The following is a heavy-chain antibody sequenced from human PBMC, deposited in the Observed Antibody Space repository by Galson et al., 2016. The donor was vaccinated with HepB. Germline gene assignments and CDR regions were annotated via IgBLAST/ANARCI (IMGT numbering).Heavy chain of an antibody. CDR1: GGSVSGASYY. CDR3: ARFRTGYSFGSPLGYYFDF. D-gene: IGHD5-18*01. V-gene: IGHV4-61*03. Sequence: SETLSLTCTVSGGSVSGASYYWTWIRQPPGKGLEWIGFIYNSVNTNYNLSLKSRVTISVDTSKNHFSLKLGSVTAADTAVYYCARFRTGYSFGSPLGYYFDFWGQGSLVIVSS. CDR2: IYNSVNT. J-gene: IGHJ4*02.